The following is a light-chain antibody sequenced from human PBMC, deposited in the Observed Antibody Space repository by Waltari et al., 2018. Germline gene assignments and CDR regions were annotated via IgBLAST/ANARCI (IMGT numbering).Light chain of an antibody. CDR2: DGS. CDR3: DSKSSSSPHV. J-gene: IGLJ1*01. Sequence: QSALTQPASVSGSPGQSIPVSCTGTSSDLGTYNYVSWYQQHPGKAPKLMIYDGSSRPSGVSNRFSGSKSGNTASLTISGLQAEDEADYYCDSKSSSSPHVFGTGTKVTVL. V-gene: IGLV2-14*03. CDR1: SSDLGTYNY.